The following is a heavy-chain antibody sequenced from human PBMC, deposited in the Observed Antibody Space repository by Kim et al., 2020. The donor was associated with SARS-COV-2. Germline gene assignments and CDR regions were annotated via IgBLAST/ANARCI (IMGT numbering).Heavy chain of an antibody. D-gene: IGHD2-15*01. CDR2: INSDGSST. CDR3: ARCFWTVVGGSKGYYYGMDV. J-gene: IGHJ6*04. Sequence: GGSLRLSCAASGFTFSSYWMHWVRQAPGKGLVLVSRINSDGSSTSYADSVKGRFTISRDNAMNTLYLQLNSLRAEDTAVYYCARCFWTVVGGSKGYYYGMDVWGIGTTVTVSS. CDR1: GFTFSSYW. V-gene: IGHV3-74*01.